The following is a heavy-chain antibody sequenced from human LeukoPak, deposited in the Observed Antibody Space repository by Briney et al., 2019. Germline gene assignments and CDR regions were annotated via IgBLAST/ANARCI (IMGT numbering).Heavy chain of an antibody. CDR1: GYSISSGYY. J-gene: IGHJ4*02. Sequence: SETLSLTCTVSGYSISSGYYWGWIRQPPGKGLEWIGSIYHGGSTYYNPSLKSRVTLSVDTSKNQFSLKLSSVTAADTAVYYCARSSEMATIWGLYFDYWGQGTLVTVSS. CDR2: IYHGGST. D-gene: IGHD5-24*01. CDR3: ARSSEMATIWGLYFDY. V-gene: IGHV4-38-2*02.